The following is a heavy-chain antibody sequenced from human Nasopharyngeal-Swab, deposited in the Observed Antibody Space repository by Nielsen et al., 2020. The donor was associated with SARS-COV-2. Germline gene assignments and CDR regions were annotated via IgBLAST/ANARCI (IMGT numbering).Heavy chain of an antibody. CDR3: AKDFGSGWAGFDY. Sequence: GGSLRLSCVASGFNFPTYGMHWVRQAPGKGLEWVAVVAYDGSSTYYADSVKGRFTISRVNSEDSLHLQMSSLKTEDTAFYYCAKDFGSGWAGFDYWGQGTLVTVSS. J-gene: IGHJ4*02. V-gene: IGHV3-30*18. CDR2: VAYDGSST. CDR1: GFNFPTYG. D-gene: IGHD6-19*01.